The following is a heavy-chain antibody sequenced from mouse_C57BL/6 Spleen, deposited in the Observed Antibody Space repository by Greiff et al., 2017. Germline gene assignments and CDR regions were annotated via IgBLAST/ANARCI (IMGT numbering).Heavy chain of an antibody. CDR1: GYPFTDYN. Sequence: EVQLQQSGPELVKPGASVKIPCKASGYPFTDYNMDWVKQSHGKSLEWIGDINPNNGDTSYNEKFKGKATLTVDKSSSTAYMELRSLPSEATAVYYCARNYGSSYWYFDVWGTGTTVTVSS. CDR2: INPNNGDT. D-gene: IGHD1-1*01. J-gene: IGHJ1*03. CDR3: ARNYGSSYWYFDV. V-gene: IGHV1-18*01.